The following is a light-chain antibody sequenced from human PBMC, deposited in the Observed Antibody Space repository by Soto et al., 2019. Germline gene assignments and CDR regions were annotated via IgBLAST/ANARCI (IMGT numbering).Light chain of an antibody. CDR3: QQYGSSRT. CDR1: QSVSSNY. J-gene: IGKJ5*01. V-gene: IGKV3-20*01. CDR2: GAS. Sequence: EIVLTQSPGTLSLSPGERATLSCRASQSVSSNYLAWYQQKPGQAPRLLIYGASSRATGIPDRFSGSGSGTDFTLTINRLEPEDFSVYYCQQYGSSRTFGQGTRLEMK.